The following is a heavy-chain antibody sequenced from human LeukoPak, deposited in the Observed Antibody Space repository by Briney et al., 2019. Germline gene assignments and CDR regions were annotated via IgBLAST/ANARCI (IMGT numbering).Heavy chain of an antibody. CDR1: GGSFSGYY. Sequence: PSETLSLTCAVYGGSFSGYYWSWIRQPPGKGLEWIGEINHSGSTNYNPSLKSRVTISVDTSKNQFSLKLSSVTAADTAVYYCARRRDSSGWFPNWFDPWGRGTLVTVSS. V-gene: IGHV4-34*01. D-gene: IGHD6-19*01. J-gene: IGHJ5*02. CDR2: INHSGST. CDR3: ARRRDSSGWFPNWFDP.